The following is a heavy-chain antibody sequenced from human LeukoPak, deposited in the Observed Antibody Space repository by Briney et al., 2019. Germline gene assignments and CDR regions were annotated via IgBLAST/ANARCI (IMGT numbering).Heavy chain of an antibody. CDR2: IYTSGST. CDR3: ATHRFFGGIEAFDI. D-gene: IGHD3-3*01. CDR1: GGSISSYY. V-gene: IGHV4-4*07. J-gene: IGHJ3*02. Sequence: MSSETLSLTGTVSGGSISSYYWSWIRQPAGKGLEWIGRIYTSGSTNYNPSLKSRVTMSVDTSQFQLSLKSGSVTDADADVYYCATHRFFGGIEAFDIWGQGTMVTVSS.